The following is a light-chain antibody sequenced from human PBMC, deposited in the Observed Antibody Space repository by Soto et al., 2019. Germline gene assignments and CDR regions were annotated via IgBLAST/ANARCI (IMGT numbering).Light chain of an antibody. J-gene: IGLJ1*01. CDR3: SSYTSSSIDYV. CDR2: EVS. V-gene: IGLV2-14*01. CDR1: SSDVGGYNY. Sequence: QSALTQPASVSGSPGQSITISCTGTSSDVGGYNYVSWYQQHPGKAPKLMIYEVSNQPSGVSNRFSGSKSGNTASLPISGLQAEDEADYYCSSYTSSSIDYVFGTGTKVTVL.